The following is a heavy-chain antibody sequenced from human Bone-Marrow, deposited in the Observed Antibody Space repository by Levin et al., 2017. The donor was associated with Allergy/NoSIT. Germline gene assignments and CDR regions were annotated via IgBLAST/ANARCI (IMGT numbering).Heavy chain of an antibody. Sequence: PGGSLRLSCVASGFDFNRYAMHWVRQVPGKGLEWVAVTSYDGIYKYYADSVKGRFTISRDYSKNTLYLQMDSLRAEDTAIYNCARGPHYDFWSGYYPYNYYAMDVWGQGTTVTVSS. CDR2: TSYDGIYK. D-gene: IGHD3-3*01. CDR3: ARGPHYDFWSGYYPYNYYAMDV. V-gene: IGHV3-30-3*01. J-gene: IGHJ6*02. CDR1: GFDFNRYA.